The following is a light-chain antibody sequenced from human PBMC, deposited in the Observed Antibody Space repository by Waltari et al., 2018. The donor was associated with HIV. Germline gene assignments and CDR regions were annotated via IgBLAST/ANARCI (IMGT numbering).Light chain of an antibody. CDR3: SSYAGSTVI. V-gene: IGLV2-8*01. CDR1: STDVGAYNH. J-gene: IGLJ2*01. CDR2: EVT. Sequence: QFALTQPPPASGSPGQSVTLPCTGTSTDVGAYNHVSWYQQHSGEAPKLIIYEVTKRPSGVPDRCAGSKSGNTASLTVSGLQAEDEADFYCSSYAGSTVIFGGVTKLTVL.